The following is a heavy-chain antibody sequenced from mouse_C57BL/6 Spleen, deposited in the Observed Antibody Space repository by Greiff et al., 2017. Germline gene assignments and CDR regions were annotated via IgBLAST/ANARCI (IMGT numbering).Heavy chain of an antibody. V-gene: IGHV1-64*01. CDR3: ARLGDSSGLDD. CDR1: GYTFTSYW. Sequence: QVQLQQPGAELVKPGASVKLSCKASGYTFTSYWMHWVKQRPGQGLEWIGMIHPNSGSTNYNEKFKSKATLTVDKSSSTAYMQLSSLTSEDSAVYYCARLGDSSGLDDWGQGTTLTVSS. D-gene: IGHD3-2*01. J-gene: IGHJ2*01. CDR2: IHPNSGST.